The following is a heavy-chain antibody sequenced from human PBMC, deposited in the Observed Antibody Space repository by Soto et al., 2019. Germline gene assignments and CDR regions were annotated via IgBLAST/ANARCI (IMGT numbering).Heavy chain of an antibody. V-gene: IGHV4-34*01. Sequence: QVQLQQWGAGLLRPSETLSLTCAVYGAPFSEYLWNWIRQPPGKGLEWIGEIDHNGDTNYNPSLGSRVTISVGTSRNDFSLRLTSVTAADTAVYFCAREDDDSWSWNIRSWFDTGGLGTRVIVSS. CDR2: IDHNGDT. J-gene: IGHJ5*02. D-gene: IGHD3-3*01. CDR3: AREDDDSWSWNIRSWFDT. CDR1: GAPFSEYL.